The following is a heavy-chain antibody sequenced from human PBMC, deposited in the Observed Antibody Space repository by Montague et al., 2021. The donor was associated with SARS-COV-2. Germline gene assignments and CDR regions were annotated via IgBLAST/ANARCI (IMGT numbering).Heavy chain of an antibody. D-gene: IGHD3-10*01. V-gene: IGHV4-39*01. Sequence: SETLSLTCTVSGGSVSSSPYYWGWIRRPPGRGLEWVGSISYSGRTYFXPSLKSRLTVSVDSSENQFSLRLSSVTAAGTAVYYCASSYYYGSGTYVYNYYMDVWGKGTTVTVSS. CDR1: GGSVSSSPYY. CDR3: ASSYYYGSGTYVYNYYMDV. CDR2: ISYSGRT. J-gene: IGHJ6*03.